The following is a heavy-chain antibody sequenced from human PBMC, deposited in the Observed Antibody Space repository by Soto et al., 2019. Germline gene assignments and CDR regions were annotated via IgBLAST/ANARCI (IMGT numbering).Heavy chain of an antibody. CDR1: GFTFTSSA. CDR2: IVVGSGNT. D-gene: IGHD3-22*01. V-gene: IGHV1-58*01. J-gene: IGHJ4*02. Sequence: SLKVSCKASGFTFTSSAVQWVRQARGQRLEWIGWIVVGSGNTNYAQKFQERVTITRDMSTSTAYMELSSLRSEDTAVYYCAADLGDYYDSSGYDYWGQGTLVTVSS. CDR3: AADLGDYYDSSGYDY.